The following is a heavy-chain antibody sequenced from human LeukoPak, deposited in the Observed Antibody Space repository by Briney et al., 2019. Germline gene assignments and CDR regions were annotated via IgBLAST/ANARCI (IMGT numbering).Heavy chain of an antibody. Sequence: QPGGSLRLSCAASGFTFSSYAMTWVRQAPGEGLEWVSSIFGSGESTYYTDSVKGRFTISRDNSKNTVYLQMNSLRVEDTATYYCAKYRDIFPTPPDCWGRGALVTVSS. CDR1: GFTFSSYA. V-gene: IGHV3-23*01. CDR2: IFGSGEST. J-gene: IGHJ4*02. D-gene: IGHD3-3*02. CDR3: AKYRDIFPTPPDC.